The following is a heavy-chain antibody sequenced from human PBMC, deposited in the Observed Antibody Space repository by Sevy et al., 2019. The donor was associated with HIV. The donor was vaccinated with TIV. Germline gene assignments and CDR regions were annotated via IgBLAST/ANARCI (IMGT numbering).Heavy chain of an antibody. CDR1: GFTFSSYD. V-gene: IGHV3-30*04. J-gene: IGHJ4*02. CDR2: TSHDGKYN. D-gene: IGHD2-21*02. Sequence: GGSLRLSCAGSGFTFSSYDMHWVRQAPGKGLEWVAVTSHDGKYNNYADSGKVRFTISRDNFKNTLYLQMNSLRVEDTAVYFCARLFSCGGDCYYLDYWGQGALVTVSS. CDR3: ARLFSCGGDCYYLDY.